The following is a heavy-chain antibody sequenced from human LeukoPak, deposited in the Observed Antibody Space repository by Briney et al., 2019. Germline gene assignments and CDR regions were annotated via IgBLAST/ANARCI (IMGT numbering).Heavy chain of an antibody. J-gene: IGHJ6*02. CDR3: ARGDIVVVPAAIDYYYYGMDV. D-gene: IGHD2-2*02. CDR1: GGTFSSYA. CDR2: IIPIFGTA. Sequence: SVKVSCKASGGTFSSYAISWVRQAPGQGLEWMGGIIPIFGTANYAQKFQGRVTITADESTSTAYMELSSLRSEDTAVYYCARGDIVVVPAAIDYYYYGMDVWGQGTTVTVSS. V-gene: IGHV1-69*13.